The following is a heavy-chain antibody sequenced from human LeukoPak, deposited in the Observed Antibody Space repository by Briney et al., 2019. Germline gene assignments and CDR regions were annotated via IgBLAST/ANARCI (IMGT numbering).Heavy chain of an antibody. CDR2: IKQDGSEK. Sequence: GGSLRLSCAASEFTFSNYWMTWVRQAPGKGREWVANIKQDGSEKYYVDSVKGRFTISRDSAKNSLYLQMDSLRGEDTAVYFCGRDKEGMSRAPYGFHIWGQGTMVTVSS. J-gene: IGHJ3*02. CDR3: GRDKEGMSRAPYGFHI. V-gene: IGHV3-7*01. CDR1: EFTFSNYW. D-gene: IGHD3-10*01.